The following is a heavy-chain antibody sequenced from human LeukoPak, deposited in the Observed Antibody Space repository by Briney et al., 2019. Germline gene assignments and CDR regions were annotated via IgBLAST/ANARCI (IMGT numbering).Heavy chain of an antibody. V-gene: IGHV4-59*08. Sequence: SETLSLTCTVSGGSISSYYWSWIRQPPGKGLEWIGYIYYSGSTNYNPSLKSRVTISVDTSKNQFSLKLSSVTAADTAVYYCARGARYSDSWGQGTLVAVSS. D-gene: IGHD1-26*01. CDR1: GGSISSYY. CDR2: IYYSGST. CDR3: ARGARYSDS. J-gene: IGHJ4*02.